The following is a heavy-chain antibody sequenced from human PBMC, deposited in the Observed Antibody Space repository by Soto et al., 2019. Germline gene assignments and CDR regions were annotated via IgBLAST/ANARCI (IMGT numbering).Heavy chain of an antibody. CDR2: VSWTNISF. D-gene: IGHD5-18*01. Sequence: GGSLRLSCAASGFTFGDYAMHWVRQVPGRGLEWVSGVSWTNISFGYADSVKGRFTISRDSAKNSLYLQMNSLRREDTAFYYCAKDRNTAMVTGDFDYCGHGTLVTVSS. CDR1: GFTFGDYA. J-gene: IGHJ4*01. V-gene: IGHV3-9*01. CDR3: AKDRNTAMVTGDFDY.